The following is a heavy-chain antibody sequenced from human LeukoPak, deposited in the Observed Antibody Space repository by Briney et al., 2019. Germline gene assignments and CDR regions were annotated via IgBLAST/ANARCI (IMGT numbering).Heavy chain of an antibody. Sequence: GGSLRLSCAASGFTLSAYGVNWVRLAPGKGLEWVSYISSGGSTIKYADSVKGRFTVSRDNAKKSLYLQMNSLRAEDTAVYYCGRSQNYNDSSGYSYWGQGTLVTVSS. CDR1: GFTLSAYG. D-gene: IGHD3-22*01. CDR2: ISSGGSTI. V-gene: IGHV3-48*04. CDR3: GRSQNYNDSSGYSY. J-gene: IGHJ4*02.